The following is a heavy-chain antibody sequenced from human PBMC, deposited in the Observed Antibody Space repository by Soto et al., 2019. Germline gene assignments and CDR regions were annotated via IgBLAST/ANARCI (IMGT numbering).Heavy chain of an antibody. CDR3: AREPRTEWELHFDY. D-gene: IGHD1-26*01. Sequence: QVQLVESGGGVVQPGRSLRLSCAASGFTFSSYGMHWVRQAPGKGLEWVAVIWYDGSNKYYADSVRGRFTISRDNSKNTLYLQMNSLRAEYTAVYYCAREPRTEWELHFDYWGQGTLVTVSS. J-gene: IGHJ4*02. CDR1: GFTFSSYG. V-gene: IGHV3-33*01. CDR2: IWYDGSNK.